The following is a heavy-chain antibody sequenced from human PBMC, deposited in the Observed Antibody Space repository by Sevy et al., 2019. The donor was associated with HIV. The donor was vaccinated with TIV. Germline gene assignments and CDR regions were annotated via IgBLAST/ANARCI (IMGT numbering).Heavy chain of an antibody. J-gene: IGHJ6*03. D-gene: IGHD6-13*01. CDR2: ISSSSSTI. CDR1: GFTFSSYS. CDR3: ARVAAAGRLIYYYMDV. Sequence: GGSLRLSCAASGFTFSSYSMNWVRQAPGKGLEWVSYISSSSSTIYYADSVKGRFTISRDNAKNSRYLQMNSLRDEDTAVYYCARVAAAGRLIYYYMDVWGKGTTVTVSS. V-gene: IGHV3-48*02.